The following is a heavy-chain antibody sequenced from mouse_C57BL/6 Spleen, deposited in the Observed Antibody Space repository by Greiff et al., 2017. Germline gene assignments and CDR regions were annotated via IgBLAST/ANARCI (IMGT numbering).Heavy chain of an antibody. CDR1: GYTFTGYW. CDR2: ILPGRGST. Sequence: QVQLQQSGAELMKPGASVKLSCKATGYTFTGYWIEWVKQRPGHGLEWIGEILPGRGSTNYNEKFKGKATFTADTASNTAYMQLSSLTTEDSAIYYCASLLRPYAMDYWGQGTSVTVSS. V-gene: IGHV1-9*01. J-gene: IGHJ4*01. D-gene: IGHD1-2*01. CDR3: ASLLRPYAMDY.